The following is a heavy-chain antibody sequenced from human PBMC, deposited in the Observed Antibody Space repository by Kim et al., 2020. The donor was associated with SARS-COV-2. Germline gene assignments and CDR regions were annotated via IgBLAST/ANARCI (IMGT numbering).Heavy chain of an antibody. Sequence: YAQKFQGRVTMTEETSTDTAYMERRSLRSEDTAVYYCATAGAGGSYYLDDWGQGTLVTVSS. D-gene: IGHD1-26*01. J-gene: IGHJ4*02. V-gene: IGHV1-24*01. CDR3: ATAGAGGSYYLDD.